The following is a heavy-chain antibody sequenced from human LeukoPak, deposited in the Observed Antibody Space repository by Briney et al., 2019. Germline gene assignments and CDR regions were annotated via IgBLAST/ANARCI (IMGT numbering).Heavy chain of an antibody. V-gene: IGHV4-39*07. CDR1: GGPISSSEYY. CDR3: ARGLPYYYDSSGYYHDAFDI. D-gene: IGHD3-22*01. Sequence: SETLSLTCTVSGGPISSSEYYWGWVRQPPGKGLEWIGEINHSGSTNYNPSLKSRVTISVDTSKNQFSLKLSSVTAADTAVYYCARGLPYYYDSSGYYHDAFDIWGQGTMVTVSS. J-gene: IGHJ3*02. CDR2: INHSGST.